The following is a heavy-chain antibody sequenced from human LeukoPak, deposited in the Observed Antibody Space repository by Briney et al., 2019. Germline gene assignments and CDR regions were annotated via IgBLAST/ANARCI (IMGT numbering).Heavy chain of an antibody. J-gene: IGHJ6*02. CDR3: ARVRGGYSYGPKLKNYYYYGMDV. Sequence: PSETLSLTCAVYGGSFSGYYWSWIRQPPGKGLEWIGEINHSGSTNYNPSLKSRVTISVDTSKNQFSLKLSSVTAADTAVYYCARVRGGYSYGPKLKNYYYYGMDVWGQGTTVTVSS. CDR2: INHSGST. D-gene: IGHD5-18*01. V-gene: IGHV4-34*01. CDR1: GGSFSGYY.